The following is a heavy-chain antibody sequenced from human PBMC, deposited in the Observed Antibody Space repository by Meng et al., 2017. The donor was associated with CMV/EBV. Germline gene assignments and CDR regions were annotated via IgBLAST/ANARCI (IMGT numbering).Heavy chain of an antibody. CDR2: IDTDGTVT. D-gene: IGHD3-9*01. CDR3: IRDLVGNRDE. CDR1: GCTFGNYW. J-gene: IGHJ4*01. Sequence: EVQLVESGGGLVQPGGSLRLSCVAFGCTFGNYWMHWVRQVPGEGLVWVSRIDTDGTVTSYADFVRGRFTISRDNAKNTLYLQMSDLRADDSAVYYCIRDLVGNRDEWGHGTLVTVSS. V-gene: IGHV3-74*01.